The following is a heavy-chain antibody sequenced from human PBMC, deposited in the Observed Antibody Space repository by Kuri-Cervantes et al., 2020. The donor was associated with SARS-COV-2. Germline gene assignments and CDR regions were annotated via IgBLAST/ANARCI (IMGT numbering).Heavy chain of an antibody. CDR2: INAGNGNT. CDR3: ARDFVVLMVYAQDYYGMDV. Sequence: ASVKVSCKASGYTFTSYAMHWVRQAPGQRLEWMGWINAGNGNTNYAQKLQGRVTMTTDTSTSTAYMELRSLRSDDTAVYYCARDFVVLMVYAQDYYGMDVWGQGTTVTVSS. D-gene: IGHD2-8*01. CDR1: GYTFTSYA. V-gene: IGHV1-3*01. J-gene: IGHJ6*02.